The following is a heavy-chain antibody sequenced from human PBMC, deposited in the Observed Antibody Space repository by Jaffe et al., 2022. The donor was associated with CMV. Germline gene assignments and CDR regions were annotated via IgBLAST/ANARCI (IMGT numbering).Heavy chain of an antibody. V-gene: IGHV3-33*01. CDR3: ARDSGDGYSDFDY. CDR2: IWYDGSNK. Sequence: QVQLVESGGGVVQPGRSLRLSCAASGFTFSSYGMHWVRQAPGKGLEWVAVIWYDGSNKYYADSVKGRFTISRDNSKNTLYLQMNSLRAEDTAVYYCARDSGDGYSDFDYWGQGTLVTVSS. J-gene: IGHJ4*02. D-gene: IGHD4-4*01. CDR1: GFTFSSYG.